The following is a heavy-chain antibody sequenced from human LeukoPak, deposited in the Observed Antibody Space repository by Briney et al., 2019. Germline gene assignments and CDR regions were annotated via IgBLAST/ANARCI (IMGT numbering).Heavy chain of an antibody. CDR2: FDPEDGET. Sequence: AASVKVSCKVSGYTLTELSMHWVRQAPGKGLEWMGGFDPEDGETIYAQKFQGRVTMTEDTSTDTAYMELSSLRSEDTAVYYCATDWPPGGSYPHPFDYWGQGTLVTVSS. CDR3: ATDWPPGGSYPHPFDY. D-gene: IGHD1-26*01. J-gene: IGHJ4*02. CDR1: GYTLTELS. V-gene: IGHV1-24*01.